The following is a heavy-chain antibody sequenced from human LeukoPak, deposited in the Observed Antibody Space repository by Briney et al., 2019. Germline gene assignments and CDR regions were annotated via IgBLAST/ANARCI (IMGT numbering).Heavy chain of an antibody. D-gene: IGHD3-22*01. CDR3: ARDADYYDSRGENYFNC. J-gene: IGHJ4*02. CDR1: GFAFSSYW. V-gene: IGHV3-7*01. Sequence: GGSLRLSCAASGFAFSSYWMSWVRQAPGKGLEWVANIKRDGSDTYYVDSVKGRFTISRDNAKNSLYLQLNSLRAEDTAVYYCARDADYYDSRGENYFNCWGQGTLVTVSS. CDR2: IKRDGSDT.